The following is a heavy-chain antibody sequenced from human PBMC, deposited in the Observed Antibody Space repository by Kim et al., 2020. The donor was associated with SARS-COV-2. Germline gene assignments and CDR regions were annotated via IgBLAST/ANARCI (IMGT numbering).Heavy chain of an antibody. CDR3: AREGTSGSFPDL. J-gene: IGHJ4*02. V-gene: IGHV3-30*10. Sequence: YETDSVKDRFTISGDNFRNTVYLQMNSLREEDTALYYCAREGTSGSFPDLWGQGTLVTVSS. D-gene: IGHD3-10*01.